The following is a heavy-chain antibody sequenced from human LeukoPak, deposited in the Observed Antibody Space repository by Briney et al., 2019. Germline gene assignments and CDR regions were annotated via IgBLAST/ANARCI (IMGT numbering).Heavy chain of an antibody. V-gene: IGHV4-30-4*08. CDR3: ASPAGALDY. D-gene: IGHD6-19*01. CDR2: IHNTGTA. CDR1: GGSFGRGDYY. Sequence: SETLSLTCTVSGGSFGRGDYYWSWVRQSPVKGLEWIGYIHNTGTAYYNPSLKSRVTVSMDRSRNQFSLKVTSMTAADTAVYYCASPAGALDYWGQGTLVTVSS. J-gene: IGHJ4*02.